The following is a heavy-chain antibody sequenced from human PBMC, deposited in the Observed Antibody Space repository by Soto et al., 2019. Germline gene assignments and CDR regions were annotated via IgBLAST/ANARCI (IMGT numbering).Heavy chain of an antibody. V-gene: IGHV3-33*01. CDR3: ARGLNKAAGGAFDV. CDR2: VSGDGRDI. Sequence: QVQLVQSGGGAVLPGNSLRLSCAASGFPFRWAGMHWLRQTPGKGLEWVAVVSGDGRDIDYAESVRGRFSISRDNPKSTLYLQMNNLGVEDTAIYYCARGLNKAAGGAFDVWGQGTQVIVSS. D-gene: IGHD3-16*01. CDR1: GFPFRWAG. J-gene: IGHJ3*01.